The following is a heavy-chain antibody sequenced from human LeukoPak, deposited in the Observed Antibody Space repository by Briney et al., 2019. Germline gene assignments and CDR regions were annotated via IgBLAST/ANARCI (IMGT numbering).Heavy chain of an antibody. CDR2: IYYSGST. Sequence: PSETLSLTCTVSGGSISSSSYYWGWIRQPPGQGLEWIGSIYYSGSTYYNPSLKSRVTISVDTSKNQFSLKLSSVTAADTAVYYCARVSSGWYEWHWFDPWGQGTLVTVSS. CDR3: ARVSSGWYEWHWFDP. J-gene: IGHJ5*02. V-gene: IGHV4-39*01. D-gene: IGHD6-19*01. CDR1: GGSISSSSYY.